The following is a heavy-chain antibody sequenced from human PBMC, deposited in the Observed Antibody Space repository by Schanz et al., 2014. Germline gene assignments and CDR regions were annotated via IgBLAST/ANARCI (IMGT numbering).Heavy chain of an antibody. CDR3: ARGYSGYSHFDY. V-gene: IGHV7-4-1*02. CDR1: GGTFTSYA. CDR2: INTNTANP. D-gene: IGHD5-12*01. Sequence: QVQLVQSGGEVKKPGASVKVSCKASGGTFTSYAFSWVRQAPGQGLEWMGWINTNTANPTYAQGFTGRFVYTLDASVTTAYLEISSLKAEDTAVYYCARGYSGYSHFDYWGQGALVTVSS. J-gene: IGHJ4*02.